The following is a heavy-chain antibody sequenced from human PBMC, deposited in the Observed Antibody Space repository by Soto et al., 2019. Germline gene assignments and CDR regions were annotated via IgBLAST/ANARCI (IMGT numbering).Heavy chain of an antibody. Sequence: QVQLQESGPGLVKPSQTLSLTCTVSGGSISSGDYYWSWIRQPPGKGLEWIGYIYYSGSTYYNPSLKSRVTISVDTSKNQFSLKLSSVTAADTAVYYCARVVGAGYSGYDPVWFDYWGQGTLVTVSS. D-gene: IGHD5-12*01. V-gene: IGHV4-30-4*01. J-gene: IGHJ4*02. CDR3: ARVVGAGYSGYDPVWFDY. CDR2: IYYSGST. CDR1: GGSISSGDYY.